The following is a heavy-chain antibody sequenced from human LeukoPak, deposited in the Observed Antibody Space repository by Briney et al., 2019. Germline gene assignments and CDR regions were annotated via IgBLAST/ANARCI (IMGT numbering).Heavy chain of an antibody. CDR2: ISGSGGST. J-gene: IGHJ5*02. V-gene: IGHV3-23*01. CDR1: GFTFSSYA. CDR3: ARGPRSGSYWLA. Sequence: QSGGSLRLSCAASGFTFSSYAMSWVRQAPGKGLEWVSAISGSGGSTYYADSVKGRFTISRDNSKNTLYLQMNSLRAEDTAVYYCARGPRSGSYWLAWGQGTLVTVSS. D-gene: IGHD1-26*01.